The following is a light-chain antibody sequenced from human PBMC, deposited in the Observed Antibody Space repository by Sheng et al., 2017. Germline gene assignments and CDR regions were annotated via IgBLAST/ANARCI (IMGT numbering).Light chain of an antibody. CDR1: QSVSSTY. J-gene: IGKJ1*01. CDR2: AAS. V-gene: IGKV3-20*01. Sequence: EIVLTQSPGTLSLSPGERATLSCRASQSVSSTYLAWYQQKPGQAPRLLIYAASSRAAGIPDRFSGSGSGTDFTLTISRLEPEDFAVYYCQQYDSSPRTFGQGTNVDVK. CDR3: QQYDSSPRT.